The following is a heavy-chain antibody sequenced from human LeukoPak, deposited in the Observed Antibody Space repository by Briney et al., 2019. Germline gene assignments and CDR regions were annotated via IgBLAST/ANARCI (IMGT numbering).Heavy chain of an antibody. J-gene: IGHJ4*02. V-gene: IGHV3-15*01. CDR3: TAGLEETDDDS. CDR1: GFIFNSAW. CDR2: ITTTADGEIT. Sequence: TGGSLRLSCEGSGFIFNSAWMSWVRQAPGKGLEWVGRITTTADGEITDYGAPVRGRFTISRDDSKRTVYLQMDSLKTEDTAVYYCTAGLEETDDDSWGQGTLVTVSS.